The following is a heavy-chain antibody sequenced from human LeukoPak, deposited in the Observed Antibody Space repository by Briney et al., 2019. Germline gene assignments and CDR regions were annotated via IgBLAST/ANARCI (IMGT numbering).Heavy chain of an antibody. D-gene: IGHD3-22*01. CDR1: GFTFSSYG. CDR3: ARYYDSSGYYYYYYYMDV. Sequence: SGGSLRLSCAASGFTFSSYGMHWVRQAPGKGLEWVAFIRYDGSNKYYADSVKGRFTISRDNSKNTLYLQMNSLRAEDTAVYYCARYYDSSGYYYYYYYMDVWGKGTTVTISS. V-gene: IGHV3-30*02. J-gene: IGHJ6*03. CDR2: IRYDGSNK.